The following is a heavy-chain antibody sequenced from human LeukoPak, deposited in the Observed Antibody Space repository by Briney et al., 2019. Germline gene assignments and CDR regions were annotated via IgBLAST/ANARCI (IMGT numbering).Heavy chain of an antibody. Sequence: PVGSLRLSGAASGFTFSSYGMHWVRQAPGKGLEWVAFIRYDGSNKYYADSVKGRFTISRDNSKNTLYLQMNSLRAEDTAVYYCAKDPIDYGDYPGYWGQGTLVTVSS. D-gene: IGHD4-17*01. CDR2: IRYDGSNK. CDR3: AKDPIDYGDYPGY. J-gene: IGHJ4*02. CDR1: GFTFSSYG. V-gene: IGHV3-30*02.